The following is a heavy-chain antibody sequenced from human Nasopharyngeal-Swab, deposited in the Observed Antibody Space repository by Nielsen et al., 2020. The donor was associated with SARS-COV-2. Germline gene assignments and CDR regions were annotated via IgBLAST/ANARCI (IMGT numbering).Heavy chain of an antibody. J-gene: IGHJ5*02. CDR1: GFTFSSYS. CDR3: ARDPYYDFWSGYYTGGFDP. Sequence: ESLKISCAASGFTFSSYSMNWVRQAPGKGLEWVSYISSSSSTIYYADSVKGRFTISRDNAKNSLYMQMNSLRDEDTAVYYCARDPYYDFWSGYYTGGFDPWGQGTLVTVSS. D-gene: IGHD3-3*01. V-gene: IGHV3-48*02. CDR2: ISSSSSTI.